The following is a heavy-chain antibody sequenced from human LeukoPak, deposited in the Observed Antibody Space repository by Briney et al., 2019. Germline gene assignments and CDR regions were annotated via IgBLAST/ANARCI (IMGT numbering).Heavy chain of an antibody. CDR1: GVTLSPYG. V-gene: IGHV3-30*18. D-gene: IGHD3-10*01. J-gene: IGHJ5*02. Sequence: GGSLRLSCAASGVTLSPYGMHGVRQAPGKGLEWVAVISYEGGTQHYADSVKGRFIISRDNPRNTLYLQMNILRTEDTAVYYCAKEGTPQVSTWYDLWGQGTQVIVSS. CDR3: AKEGTPQVSTWYDL. CDR2: ISYEGGTQ.